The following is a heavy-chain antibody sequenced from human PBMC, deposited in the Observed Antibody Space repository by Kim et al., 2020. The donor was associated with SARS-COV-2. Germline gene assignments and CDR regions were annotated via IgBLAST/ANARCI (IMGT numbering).Heavy chain of an antibody. J-gene: IGHJ4*02. Sequence: SLKSRVTKSVDTSKNQFSLKLSSVTAADTAVYYCAGHEGDSIGYYPFDYWGQGILVTVSS. V-gene: IGHV4-39*01. D-gene: IGHD3-22*01. CDR3: AGHEGDSIGYYPFDY.